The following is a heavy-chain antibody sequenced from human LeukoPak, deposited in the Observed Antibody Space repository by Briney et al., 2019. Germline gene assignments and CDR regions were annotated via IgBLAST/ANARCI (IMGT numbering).Heavy chain of an antibody. Sequence: PGGSLRLSCAASGFTFSSYEMIWVRQAPGKGLEWVSYMSSSGSSIYYADSVKGRFSMSRDNAKNSLFLQMNSLRAEDTAVYYCVREWGIDYWGQGTLVTASS. CDR2: MSSSGSSI. D-gene: IGHD1-26*01. J-gene: IGHJ4*02. CDR3: VREWGIDY. V-gene: IGHV3-48*03. CDR1: GFTFSSYE.